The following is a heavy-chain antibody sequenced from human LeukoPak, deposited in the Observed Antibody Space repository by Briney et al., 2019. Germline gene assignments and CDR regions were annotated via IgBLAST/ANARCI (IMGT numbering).Heavy chain of an antibody. D-gene: IGHD3-10*01. CDR2: INSDGSST. J-gene: IGHJ4*02. Sequence: GGSLRLSCAASGFTFSSYWMHWVRQAPGKGLVWVSRINSDGSSTSYADSVKGRFTISGDNAKNTLYLQMNSLRAEDTAVYYCAKTYYYGSGSYDYWGQGTLVTVSS. CDR3: AKTYYYGSGSYDY. CDR1: GFTFSSYW. V-gene: IGHV3-74*01.